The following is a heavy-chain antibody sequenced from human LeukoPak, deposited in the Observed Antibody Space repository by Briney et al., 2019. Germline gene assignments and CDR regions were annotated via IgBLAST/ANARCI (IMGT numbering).Heavy chain of an antibody. J-gene: IGHJ4*02. D-gene: IGHD4-17*01. V-gene: IGHV1-2*02. CDR1: GYTFTGYY. Sequence: ASVKVSCKASGYTFTGYYMHWVRQAPGQGLEWMGWINPNSGGTNYAQKFLGRVTMTRDTSISTAYMELSRLRSDDTAVYYCARYSTVTVYYFDYWGQGTLVTVSS. CDR2: INPNSGGT. CDR3: ARYSTVTVYYFDY.